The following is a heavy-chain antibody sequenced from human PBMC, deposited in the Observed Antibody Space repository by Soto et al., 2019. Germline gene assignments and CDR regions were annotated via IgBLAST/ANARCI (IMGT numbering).Heavy chain of an antibody. D-gene: IGHD3-22*01. CDR2: IKDDGGEK. J-gene: IGHJ4*02. CDR3: ARDDTQFFETSGYYYDALDY. V-gene: IGHV3-7*04. Sequence: PWGPLRLSCATAGVTFSHYWMTWVRQAPGKGLEWVANIKDDGGEKNYVDSVKGRFTISRDNAKNSLYLQMNILRAEDTAVYYCARDDTQFFETSGYYYDALDYWGQGTLVTVSS. CDR1: GVTFSHYW.